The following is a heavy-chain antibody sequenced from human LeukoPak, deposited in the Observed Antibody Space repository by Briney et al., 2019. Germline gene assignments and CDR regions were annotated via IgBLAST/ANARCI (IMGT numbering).Heavy chain of an antibody. CDR1: GGTFSSYA. D-gene: IGHD3-22*01. CDR2: IIPISGTA. Sequence: SVKVSCKASGGTFSSYAISWVRQAPGQGLEWMGRIIPISGTANYAQKFQGRVTITTDESTSTAYMELSSLRSEDTAVYYCARASALDSSGYWFDPWGQGTLVTVSS. V-gene: IGHV1-69*05. CDR3: ARASALDSSGYWFDP. J-gene: IGHJ5*02.